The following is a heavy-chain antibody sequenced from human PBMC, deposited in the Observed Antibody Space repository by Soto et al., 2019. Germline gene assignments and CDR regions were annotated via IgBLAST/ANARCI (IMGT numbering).Heavy chain of an antibody. Sequence: GSLQLSCASSGFAFSAYAMNWVRHTPGNGLAWVSSVSGTGRTTYHADSVKGRFTISRDNSKNTLYLQMNSLRAEDTAVYYCAKDRTMVRGVIITLPDAFDIWGQGTMVTVSS. CDR3: AKDRTMVRGVIITLPDAFDI. J-gene: IGHJ3*02. CDR1: GFAFSAYA. V-gene: IGHV3-23*01. D-gene: IGHD3-10*01. CDR2: VSGTGRTT.